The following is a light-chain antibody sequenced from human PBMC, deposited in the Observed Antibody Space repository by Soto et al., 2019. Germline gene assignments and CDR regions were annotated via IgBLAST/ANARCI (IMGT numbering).Light chain of an antibody. J-gene: IGLJ1*01. CDR1: SSDVGGYNY. V-gene: IGLV2-8*01. Sequence: ALTQPPSASGSPGQSVTISCTGTSSDVGGYNYVSWYQRHPGKAPKLMIYEVSKRPSGVPDRFSGSKSGNTASLTVSGLQAEDEADYYCSSYAGRNSLYVFGTGTKLTVL. CDR2: EVS. CDR3: SSYAGRNSLYV.